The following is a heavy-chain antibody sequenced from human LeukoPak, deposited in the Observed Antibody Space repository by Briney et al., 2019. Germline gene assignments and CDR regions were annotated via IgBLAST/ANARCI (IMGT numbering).Heavy chain of an antibody. D-gene: IGHD4-11*01. Sequence: PGGSLRLSCAASTFNFSNYGMHWVRQVPGKGLEWLAFIQYDGTDKYYADSVKGRFTISRDDSKSTLYLHMNSLRAEDTAVYYCARDYSPMTTVSRTYYFFHLDVWGEGTTVTVSS. CDR3: ARDYSPMTTVSRTYYFFHLDV. V-gene: IGHV3-30*02. J-gene: IGHJ6*03. CDR1: TFNFSNYG. CDR2: IQYDGTDK.